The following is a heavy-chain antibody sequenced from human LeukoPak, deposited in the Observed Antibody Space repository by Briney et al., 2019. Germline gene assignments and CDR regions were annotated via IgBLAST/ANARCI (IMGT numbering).Heavy chain of an antibody. V-gene: IGHV4-59*08. CDR2: IYYSGST. CDR1: GGSISSYY. CDR3: ARLADRYGGNSYGNWFDP. J-gene: IGHJ5*02. Sequence: SETLSLTCTVSGGSISSYYWSWIRQPPGKGLERIGYIYYSGSTNYNPSLKSRVTISVDTSKNQFSLKLSSVTAADTAVYYCARLADRYGGNSYGNWFDPCGQGTLVTVSP. D-gene: IGHD4-23*01.